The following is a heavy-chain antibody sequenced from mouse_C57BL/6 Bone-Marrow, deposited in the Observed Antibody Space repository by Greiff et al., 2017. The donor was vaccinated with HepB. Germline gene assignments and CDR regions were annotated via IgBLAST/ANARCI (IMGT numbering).Heavy chain of an antibody. Sequence: VQLQQPGAELVKPGASVKLSCKASGYTFTSYWMHWVKQRPGQGLEWIGMIHPNSGSTNYNEKFKSKATLTVDKSSSTAYMQLSSLTSEDSAVYYCARNVENYGSSLFAYWGQGTLVTVSA. D-gene: IGHD1-1*01. CDR2: IHPNSGST. CDR1: GYTFTSYW. V-gene: IGHV1-64*01. CDR3: ARNVENYGSSLFAY. J-gene: IGHJ3*01.